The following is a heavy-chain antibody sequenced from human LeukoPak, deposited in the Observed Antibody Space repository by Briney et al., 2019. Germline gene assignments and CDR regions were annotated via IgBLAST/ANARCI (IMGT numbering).Heavy chain of an antibody. CDR1: GYTFTSYG. CDR3: ASGSGYSGYDSYYYYYGMDV. J-gene: IGHJ6*02. CDR2: ISAYNGNT. D-gene: IGHD5-12*01. V-gene: IGHV1-18*01. Sequence: ASVKVSCKASGYTFTSYGISWVRQAPGQGLEWMGWISAYNGNTNYAQKLQGRVTMTTDTSASTAYMELSSLRSEDTAVYYCASGSGYSGYDSYYYYYGMDVWGQGTTVTVSS.